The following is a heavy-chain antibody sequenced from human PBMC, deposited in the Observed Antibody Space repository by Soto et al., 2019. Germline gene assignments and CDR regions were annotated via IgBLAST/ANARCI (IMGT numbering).Heavy chain of an antibody. CDR1: GYTFFTYD. Sequence: QVHLVQSGVEVKTPGASVKVSCQASGYTFFTYDISWVRQAPGQGLEWMGWSSTYSGDTKYAQKFQGRVPMTIDTPTTTAYLELRSLRSDATAVYYCARHHGPTTSENWFDPWGQGTLVTVSS. V-gene: IGHV1-18*01. CDR3: ARHHGPTTSENWFDP. J-gene: IGHJ5*02. D-gene: IGHD5-12*01. CDR2: SSTYSGDT.